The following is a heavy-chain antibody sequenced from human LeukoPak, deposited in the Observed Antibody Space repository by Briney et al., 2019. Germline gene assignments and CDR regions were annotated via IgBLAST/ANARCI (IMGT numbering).Heavy chain of an antibody. J-gene: IGHJ6*04. CDR2: INPNSGGT. Sequence: RASVKVSCKASGYTFTGYYMHWVRQAPGQGLEWMGWINPNSGGTNYAQKFQGRVTMTRDTSISTAYMELSRLRSDDTAVYYCARDSALRDILTGYWDGYGMDVWGKGTTVTVSS. CDR1: GYTFTGYY. V-gene: IGHV1-2*02. CDR3: ARDSALRDILTGYWDGYGMDV. D-gene: IGHD3-9*01.